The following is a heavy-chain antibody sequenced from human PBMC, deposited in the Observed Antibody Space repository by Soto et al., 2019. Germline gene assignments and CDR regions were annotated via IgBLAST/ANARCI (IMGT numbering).Heavy chain of an antibody. J-gene: IGHJ4*02. CDR2: INHTGST. CDR3: ARERGAGTYQGFDY. Sequence: PSETLSLTCAVYGGSFSGYYWSWIRQPPGKGLEWIGEINHTGSTNYNPSLKSRVTMSVDASKNQFSLRLSSVTAADTAVYYCARERGAGTYQGFDYWGQGALVTVSS. D-gene: IGHD1-26*01. CDR1: GGSFSGYY. V-gene: IGHV4-34*01.